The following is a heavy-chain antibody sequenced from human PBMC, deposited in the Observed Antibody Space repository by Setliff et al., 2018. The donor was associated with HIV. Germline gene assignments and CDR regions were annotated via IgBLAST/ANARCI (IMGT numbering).Heavy chain of an antibody. Sequence: ASVKVSCKPSGYTFTNYDINWVRQAAGQGLEWMGWMNPDSRNTGYAQRFEGSVTMTRNTSISTAYMELSRLRSDDTAVYYCARDGGGFLPQDPWGQGTLVTVSS. V-gene: IGHV1-8*02. D-gene: IGHD3-3*01. CDR3: ARDGGGFLPQDP. J-gene: IGHJ5*02. CDR2: MNPDSRNT. CDR1: GYTFTNYD.